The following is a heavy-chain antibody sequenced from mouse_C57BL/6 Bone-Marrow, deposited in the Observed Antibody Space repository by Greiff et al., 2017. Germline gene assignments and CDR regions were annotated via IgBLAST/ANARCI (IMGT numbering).Heavy chain of an antibody. Sequence: QVQLQQPGAELVMPGASVKLSCKASGYTFTSYWMHWVKQRPGQGLEWIGEIDPSDSYTNYNQKFKGKSTFTVDKSSSTAYMQLSSLTSEDSAVYYCAREGITTVVAHFDYWGQGTTLTVSS. V-gene: IGHV1-69*01. J-gene: IGHJ2*01. CDR1: GYTFTSYW. CDR3: AREGITTVVAHFDY. CDR2: IDPSDSYT. D-gene: IGHD1-1*01.